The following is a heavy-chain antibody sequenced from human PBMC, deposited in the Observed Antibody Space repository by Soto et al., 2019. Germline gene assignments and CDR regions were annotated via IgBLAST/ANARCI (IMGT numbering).Heavy chain of an antibody. J-gene: IGHJ6*02. V-gene: IGHV6-1*01. CDR2: TYYRSKWYN. CDR1: GDSVSSNSAA. Sequence: SQTLSLTCAISGDSVSSNSAAWNWIRQSTSRGLEGLGRTYYRSKWYNDYAVSVKSRITINPDTSKNQFSLQLNSVTPEDTAVYYCARDSITIFGVVIIGYGMDVWGQGTTVTVSS. D-gene: IGHD3-3*01. CDR3: ARDSITIFGVVIIGYGMDV.